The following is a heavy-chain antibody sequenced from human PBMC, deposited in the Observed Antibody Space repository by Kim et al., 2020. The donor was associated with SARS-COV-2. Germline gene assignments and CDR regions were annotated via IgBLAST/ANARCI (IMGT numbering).Heavy chain of an antibody. D-gene: IGHD3-3*01. CDR1: GFTFSSYA. CDR2: ISYDGSNK. J-gene: IGHJ2*01. CDR3: AREEGALRFLEWLLWGYFDL. Sequence: GGSLRLSCAASGFTFSSYAMHWVRQAKGKGLEWVAVISYDGSNKYYADSVKGRFTISRDNSKNTLYLQMNSLRAEDTAVYYCAREEGALRFLEWLLWGYFDLWGRGTLVTVSS. V-gene: IGHV3-30*04.